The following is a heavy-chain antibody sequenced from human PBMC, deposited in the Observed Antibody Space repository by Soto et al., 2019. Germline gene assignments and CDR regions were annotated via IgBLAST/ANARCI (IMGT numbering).Heavy chain of an antibody. CDR3: AKGSGWTSPSDWYYFDY. CDR2: ISGSGGST. CDR1: GFTFSSYA. J-gene: IGHJ4*02. Sequence: GSLRLSCAASGFTFSSYAMSWVRQAPGKGLEWVSAISGSGGSTYYADSVKGRFTISRDNSKNTLYLQMNSLRAEDTAVYYCAKGSGWTSPSDWYYFDYCGQGTLVTVYS. D-gene: IGHD6-19*01. V-gene: IGHV3-23*01.